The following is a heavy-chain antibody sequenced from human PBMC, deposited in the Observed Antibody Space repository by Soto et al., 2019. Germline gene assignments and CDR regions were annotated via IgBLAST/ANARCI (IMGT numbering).Heavy chain of an antibody. Sequence: QVQLQQWGAGLLKPSEPLSLTCAVYGGAFSGYYWSWIRQPPGKGLAWIGEINHSGSTNYTPSLKSRVTIVVATSKSQFSLKLSSVTAGGTAVYYWARRHTRDLGELSFRGVESWFDPWGQGTLVTVSS. V-gene: IGHV4-34*01. J-gene: IGHJ5*02. CDR2: INHSGST. D-gene: IGHD3-16*02. CDR1: GGAFSGYY. CDR3: ARRHTRDLGELSFRGVESWFDP.